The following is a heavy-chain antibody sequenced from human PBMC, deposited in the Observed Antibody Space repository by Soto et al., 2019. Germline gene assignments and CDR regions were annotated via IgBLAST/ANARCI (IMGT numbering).Heavy chain of an antibody. Sequence: QVTLKESGPVLVQPTETLTLRCTVSGLSITDSEMGVSWIRQPPGQPLEWLAHIDSSGEKSYRTFLKSRLAISKDTSKGQLVLTMTNMDPPDTATYSCARRHLAVAVSPWFDPWGQGIPVTVSS. CDR3: ARRHLAVAVSPWFDP. CDR2: IDSSGEK. CDR1: GLSITDSEMG. J-gene: IGHJ5*02. D-gene: IGHD6-19*01. V-gene: IGHV2-26*01.